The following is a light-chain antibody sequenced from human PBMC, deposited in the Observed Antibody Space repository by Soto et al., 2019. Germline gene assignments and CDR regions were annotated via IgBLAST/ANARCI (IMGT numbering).Light chain of an antibody. J-gene: IGKJ1*01. V-gene: IGKV1-5*01. Sequence: DIQMTQFPSTLSASVGDRVSITCRASQSVGRSLAWYQQKPGKAPKLLIYDAASLESGVSSRFSGSGSGTEFTLTITRLQPDESATYYCQRYNAYSGTFGPGTKVEIK. CDR2: DAA. CDR1: QSVGRS. CDR3: QRYNAYSGT.